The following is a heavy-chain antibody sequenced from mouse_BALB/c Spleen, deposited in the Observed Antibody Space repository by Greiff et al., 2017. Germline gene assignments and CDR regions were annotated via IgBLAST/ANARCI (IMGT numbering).Heavy chain of an antibody. CDR3: ARREYGNDGAMDY. D-gene: IGHD2-10*02. J-gene: IGHJ4*01. Sequence: QVQLQQSGAELAKPGASVKMSCKASGYTFTSYWMHWVKQRPGQGLEWIGYINPSTGYTEYNQKFKDKATLTADKSSSTAYMQLSSLTSEDSAVYYCARREYGNDGAMDYWGQGTSVTVSS. CDR1: GYTFTSYW. V-gene: IGHV1-7*01. CDR2: INPSTGYT.